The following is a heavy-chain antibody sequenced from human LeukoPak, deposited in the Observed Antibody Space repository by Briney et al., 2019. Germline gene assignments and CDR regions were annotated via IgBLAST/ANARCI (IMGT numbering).Heavy chain of an antibody. D-gene: IGHD2-2*01. CDR1: GGSISSSSYY. V-gene: IGHV4-39*07. CDR3: AYCSSTTCPKTKSYY. Sequence: SETLSLTCTVSGGSISSSSYYWGWIRQPPGKGLEWIGSIYYSGSTYYNPSLKSRVTISVDTSKNQISLKLSSVTAADTAVYYCAYCSSTTCPKTKSYYWGQGTLVTVSS. CDR2: IYYSGST. J-gene: IGHJ4*02.